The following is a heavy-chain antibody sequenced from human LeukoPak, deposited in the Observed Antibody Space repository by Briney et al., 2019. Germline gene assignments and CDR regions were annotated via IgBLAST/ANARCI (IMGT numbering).Heavy chain of an antibody. Sequence: GGSLRLSCAASGFTFSTYAMSWVRQAPGKGLGSISYISGSGSDTNYADSVRGRFTITRDNAKNSLYLQMNSLTADDTAVYYCAITARIPEAWGQGTLVTVSS. CDR1: GFTFSTYA. CDR2: ISGSGSDT. J-gene: IGHJ4*02. CDR3: AITARIPEA. V-gene: IGHV3-11*03. D-gene: IGHD1-14*01.